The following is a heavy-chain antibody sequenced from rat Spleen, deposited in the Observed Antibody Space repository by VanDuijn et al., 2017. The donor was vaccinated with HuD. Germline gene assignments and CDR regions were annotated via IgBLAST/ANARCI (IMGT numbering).Heavy chain of an antibody. V-gene: IGHV5-17*01. Sequence: EVQLVESGGGLLQPGRSLKLSCAASGFSFSDYAVAWVRQAPKKSLEWVATIIYDGNTYYPDSVKGRFTISRDNAKSTLYLQMNSLRSEDTATYYCTRGDSWGQGVMVTVSS. J-gene: IGHJ2*01. CDR3: TRGDS. CDR1: GFSFSDYA. CDR2: IIYDGNT.